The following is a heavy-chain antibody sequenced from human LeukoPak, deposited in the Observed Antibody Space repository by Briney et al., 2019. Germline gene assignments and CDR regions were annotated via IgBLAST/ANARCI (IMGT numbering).Heavy chain of an antibody. CDR1: GFTFSIFS. Sequence: PGGSLRLSCAASGFTFSIFSMNWVRQAPGKGLEWVSVIYSGGGTYYADSVKGRFTISRDNFKNTLFLQMNSLRVDDTAVYYCARWDYAGGQVDYWGQGTLVTVSS. J-gene: IGHJ4*02. CDR3: ARWDYAGGQVDY. CDR2: IYSGGGT. V-gene: IGHV3-66*01. D-gene: IGHD3-16*01.